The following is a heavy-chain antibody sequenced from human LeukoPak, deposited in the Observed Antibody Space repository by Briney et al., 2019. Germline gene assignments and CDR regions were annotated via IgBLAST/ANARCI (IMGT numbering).Heavy chain of an antibody. CDR2: IYYSGST. CDR3: ARHPSGPSWIQLWLGFDY. CDR1: GYSISSGYH. Sequence: PSETLSLTCVVSGYSISSGYHWGWIRQPPGKGLEWIGSIYYSGSTYYNPSLKSRVTISVDTSKNQFSLKLSSVTAADTAVYYCARHPSGPSWIQLWLGFDYWGQGTLVTVSS. J-gene: IGHJ4*02. V-gene: IGHV4-38-2*01. D-gene: IGHD5-18*01.